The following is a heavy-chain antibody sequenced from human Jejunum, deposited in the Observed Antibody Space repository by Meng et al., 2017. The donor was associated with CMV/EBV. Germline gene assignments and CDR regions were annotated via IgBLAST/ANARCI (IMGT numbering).Heavy chain of an antibody. V-gene: IGHV7-4-1*02. D-gene: IGHD2/OR15-2a*01. Sequence: VHLVQSGSELKKPGASVKVSCKASGYTFSTYTINWVRQAHGRGLEWMGWISTTTGTPTYTQGFTGRFVFSLDTSVSTAYLQISSLKAEDTAVYYCARGGNFDPWGQGTLVTVSS. J-gene: IGHJ5*02. CDR2: ISTTTGTP. CDR3: ARGGNFDP. CDR1: GYTFSTYT.